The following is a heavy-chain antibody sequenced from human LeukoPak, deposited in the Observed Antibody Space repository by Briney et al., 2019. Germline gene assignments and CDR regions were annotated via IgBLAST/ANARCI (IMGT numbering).Heavy chain of an antibody. D-gene: IGHD5-18*01. CDR1: GGSISSSSYY. CDR2: TYYSGCT. V-gene: IGHV4-39*01. J-gene: IGHJ4*02. Sequence: SETLSLTCTVSGGSISSSSYYWGWIRQPPGKGLEWIGSTYYSGCTYYNPSLKSRVTISVDTSKNQFSLKLSSVTAADTAAYYCARRRGYSYGDADYWGQGTLVTVSS. CDR3: ARRRGYSYGDADY.